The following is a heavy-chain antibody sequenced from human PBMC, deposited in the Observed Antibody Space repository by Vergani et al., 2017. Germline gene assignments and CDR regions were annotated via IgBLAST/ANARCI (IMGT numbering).Heavy chain of an antibody. Sequence: EVQLVQSGAEVKKPGESLKISCKGSGYSFTSYWIGWVRQMPGKGLEWKGIIYPGDSDTRYSPSFQGQVTISADKSISTAYLQWSSLKASDTAMYYCAGDRRGDFWSGYYFDYWGQGTLVTVSS. D-gene: IGHD3-3*01. V-gene: IGHV5-51*01. CDR1: GYSFTSYW. CDR2: IYPGDSDT. J-gene: IGHJ4*02. CDR3: AGDRRGDFWSGYYFDY.